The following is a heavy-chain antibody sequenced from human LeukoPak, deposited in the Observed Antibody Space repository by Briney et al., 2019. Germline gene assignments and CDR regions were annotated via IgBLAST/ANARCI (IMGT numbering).Heavy chain of an antibody. Sequence: SETLSLTCAGYGGSFSDYYWNWIRQPPGKGLEWIGEINHSGNTNYNPSLKSRVTISVDASKNQFSLKLRSVTAADTAVYYCARGFLLVHQDIDSWGQGTLVTVSS. D-gene: IGHD2-2*01. V-gene: IGHV4-34*01. CDR2: INHSGNT. J-gene: IGHJ4*02. CDR3: ARGFLLVHQDIDS. CDR1: GGSFSDYY.